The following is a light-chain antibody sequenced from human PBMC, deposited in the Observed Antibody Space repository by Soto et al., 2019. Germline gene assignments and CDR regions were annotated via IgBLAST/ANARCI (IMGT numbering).Light chain of an antibody. CDR2: GES. Sequence: EIVMTQSPHSLALSLGERTTINXKSSQSVLYSSQSKNYLAWYQQRPGQAXRLLIXGESTRAPGIQARLSGSGSEKEFTLNISSLQSEEFAVYYCQHYNNWPPWTFGQGTKVDIK. V-gene: IGKV4-1*01. CDR1: QSVLYSSQSKNY. CDR3: QHYNNWPPWT. J-gene: IGKJ1*01.